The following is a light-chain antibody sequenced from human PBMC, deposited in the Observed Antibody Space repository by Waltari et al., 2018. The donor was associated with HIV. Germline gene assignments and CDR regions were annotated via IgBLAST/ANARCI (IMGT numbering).Light chain of an antibody. V-gene: IGLV1-44*01. Sequence: QSVLPQTPSASGTPGPRVIVSCSGSSSHIGSNTVNWYQQLPGAAPRLLIHSLDQRPSGVPDRFSGSKSGASASLAISGLQSEDEADYYCAAWDDSLNAYVFGGGTKVTVL. CDR3: AAWDDSLNAYV. J-gene: IGLJ1*01. CDR2: SLD. CDR1: SSHIGSNT.